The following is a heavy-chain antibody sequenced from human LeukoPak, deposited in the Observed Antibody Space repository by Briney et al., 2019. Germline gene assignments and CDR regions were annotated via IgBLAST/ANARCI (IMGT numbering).Heavy chain of an antibody. CDR1: VFTFSSYA. CDR2: ISYDGSNQ. D-gene: IGHD3-10*01. V-gene: IGHV3-30*04. Sequence: SLRLSCAASVFTFSSYAMHWVRQAPGKGLEWVTLISYDGSNQYYADSVKGRFTISRDNSKNPLSLQLNSLRAEDTAIYYCARVRLAFGSGDPGYWGQGTLVTVSS. J-gene: IGHJ4*02. CDR3: ARVRLAFGSGDPGY.